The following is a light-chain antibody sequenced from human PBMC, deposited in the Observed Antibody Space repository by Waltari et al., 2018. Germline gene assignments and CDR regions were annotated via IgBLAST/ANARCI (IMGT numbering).Light chain of an antibody. V-gene: IGKV2-28*01. J-gene: IGKJ2*01. Sequence: DIVMTQSPLSLSVTPGEPASIPCRSSQSLLHTNGYNYLDWYLQKPGQSPQLLIYLGSNRASGVPDRFSGSGSGTDFTLEISRVVAEDVGVYYCMQALQTPYTFGQGTKLDIK. CDR2: LGS. CDR3: MQALQTPYT. CDR1: QSLLHTNGYNY.